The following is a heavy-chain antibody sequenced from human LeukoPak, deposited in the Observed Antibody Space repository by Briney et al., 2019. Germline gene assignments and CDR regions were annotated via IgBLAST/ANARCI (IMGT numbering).Heavy chain of an antibody. V-gene: IGHV1-8*01. CDR3: ARGKGWFGELFGYYYGMDV. CDR2: MNPNSGNT. D-gene: IGHD3-10*01. CDR1: GYTFTSYD. J-gene: IGHJ6*02. Sequence: ASVKVSCKASGYTFTSYDINWVRQATGQGLEWMGWMNPNSGNTGYAQKFQGRVTMTRNTSISTAYMELSSLRSEDTAVYYCARGKGWFGELFGYYYGMDVWGQGTTVIVSS.